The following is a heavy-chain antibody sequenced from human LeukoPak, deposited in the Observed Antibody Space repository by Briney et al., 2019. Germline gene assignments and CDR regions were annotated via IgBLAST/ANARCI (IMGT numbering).Heavy chain of an antibody. CDR1: GGSISSYY. V-gene: IGHV4-59*08. CDR2: IYYSGST. D-gene: IGHD6-13*01. Sequence: PSETLSLTCTVSGGSISSYYWSWIRQPPGKGLEWIGYIYYSGSTNYNPSLKSRVTISVDTSENQFFLRLTSVTAADTAVYYCARHEGAVGSSSWFNWFDSWGRGTLVTVSS. J-gene: IGHJ5*01. CDR3: ARHEGAVGSSSWFNWFDS.